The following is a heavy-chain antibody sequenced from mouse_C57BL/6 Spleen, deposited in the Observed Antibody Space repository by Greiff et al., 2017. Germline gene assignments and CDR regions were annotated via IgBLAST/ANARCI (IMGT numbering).Heavy chain of an antibody. CDR3: ARHTTVVATEDAMDY. V-gene: IGHV5-6*01. Sequence: EVKLVESGGDLVKPGGSLKLSCAASGFTFSSYGMSWVRQTPDKRLEWVATISSGGSYTYYPDSVKGRFTISRDNAKNTLYLQMSSLKSEDTAMYYCARHTTVVATEDAMDYWGQGTSVTVSS. CDR2: ISSGGSYT. D-gene: IGHD1-1*01. J-gene: IGHJ4*01. CDR1: GFTFSSYG.